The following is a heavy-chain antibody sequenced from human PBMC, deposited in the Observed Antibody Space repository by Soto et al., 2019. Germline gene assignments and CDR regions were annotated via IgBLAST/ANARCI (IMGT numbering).Heavy chain of an antibody. D-gene: IGHD1-7*01. V-gene: IGHV3-21*01. CDR3: ARGGLTGTTPIDY. J-gene: IGHJ4*02. CDR1: GFTFSSYS. CDR2: ISSSSSYI. Sequence: VQLVESGGGLVKPGGSLRLSCAASGFTFSSYSMNWVRQAPGKGLEWVSSISSSSSYIYYADSVKGRFTISRDNAKNSLYLQMNSLRAEDTAVYYCARGGLTGTTPIDYWGQGTLVTVSS.